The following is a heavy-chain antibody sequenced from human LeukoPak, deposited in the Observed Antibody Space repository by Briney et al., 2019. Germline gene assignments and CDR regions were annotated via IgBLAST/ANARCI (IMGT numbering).Heavy chain of an antibody. D-gene: IGHD1-1*01. V-gene: IGHV3-30*02. CDR3: AKVPTIWNDERDDAFDV. Sequence: GGSLRLSCAASGFTFSSYGMHWVRQAPGKGLEWVAFIRYDGSNKYYADSVKGRFTISRDNSKSTLYLQMNSLRAEDTAVYYCAKVPTIWNDERDDAFDVWGQGTMVTVSS. CDR2: IRYDGSNK. CDR1: GFTFSSYG. J-gene: IGHJ3*01.